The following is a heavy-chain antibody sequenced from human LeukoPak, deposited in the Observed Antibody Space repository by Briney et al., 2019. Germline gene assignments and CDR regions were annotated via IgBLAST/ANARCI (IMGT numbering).Heavy chain of an antibody. J-gene: IGHJ4*02. Sequence: SETLSLTCTVSGGSISSYQWSWIRQPPGEGLEWIGDIYSSGSTNYNPSLRSRVTISIDTSKNQFSLKLNSVTAADTAVYYCARGVVITFGGAADYWGQGTLVTVSS. CDR2: IYSSGST. CDR3: ARGVVITFGGAADY. D-gene: IGHD3-16*01. CDR1: GGSISSYQ. V-gene: IGHV4-59*01.